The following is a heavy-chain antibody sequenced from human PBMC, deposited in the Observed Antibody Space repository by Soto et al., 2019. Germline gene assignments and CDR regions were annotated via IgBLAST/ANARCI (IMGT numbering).Heavy chain of an antibody. Sequence: PGGSLRLSCAASGFAFSTYGMHWFRQAPGKGLEWVASISYHGNDIFYADSVKGRFTISRDNSKNTLSLQIDSLRPEDAALYYCAREMATNDPSPPFDYWGQGNLVTVSS. V-gene: IGHV3-30*03. CDR3: AREMATNDPSPPFDY. CDR1: GFAFSTYG. D-gene: IGHD5-12*01. J-gene: IGHJ4*02. CDR2: ISYHGNDI.